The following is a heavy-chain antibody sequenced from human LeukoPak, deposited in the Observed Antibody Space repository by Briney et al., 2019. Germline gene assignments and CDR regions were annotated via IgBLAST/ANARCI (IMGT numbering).Heavy chain of an antibody. V-gene: IGHV3-48*01. CDR1: GFILSQYG. J-gene: IGHJ5*02. D-gene: IGHD5-12*01. CDR2: IRYTSET. CDR3: ARDAGNSGYGCDL. Sequence: GGSLRLSCAASGFILSQYGFNWVRQAPGKRLEWVSHIRYTSETFYADSVEGRFTISRDHARNSLYLQMNDLRGEDTAIYYCARDAGNSGYGCDLWGQGTRVTVSS.